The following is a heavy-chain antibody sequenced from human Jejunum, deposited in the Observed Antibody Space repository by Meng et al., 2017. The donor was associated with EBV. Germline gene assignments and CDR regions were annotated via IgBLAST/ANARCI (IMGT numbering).Heavy chain of an antibody. CDR1: GGFFSGYY. CDR2: INHSGST. CDR3: AREARISGYHPGIGP. D-gene: IGHD3-22*01. Sequence: QVQLQQWGAGLWKPSETLSLPCAVYGGFFSGYYWSWIRQPPGKGLEWIGEINHSGSTYYNPSLKSRVTISVDTSKSQFSLKLNSVTAADTAVYYCAREARISGYHPGIGPWGQGPLVTVSS. V-gene: IGHV4-34*01. J-gene: IGHJ5*02.